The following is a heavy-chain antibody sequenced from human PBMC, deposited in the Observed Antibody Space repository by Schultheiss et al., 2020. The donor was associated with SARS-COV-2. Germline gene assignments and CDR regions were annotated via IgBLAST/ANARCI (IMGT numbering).Heavy chain of an antibody. CDR2: TYYRSKWYN. Sequence: SQTLSLTCAISGDSVSSNSAAWNWIRQSPSRGLEWLGRTYYRSKWYNGYAVSVKSRITINPDTSKNQFSLQLNSVTPEDTAVYYSARYCPGSRGGCGGDNYYYYYGMDVWGQGTTVTVSS. D-gene: IGHD2-21*01. CDR3: ARYCPGSRGGCGGDNYYYYYGMDV. J-gene: IGHJ6*02. CDR1: GDSVSSNSAA. V-gene: IGHV6-1*01.